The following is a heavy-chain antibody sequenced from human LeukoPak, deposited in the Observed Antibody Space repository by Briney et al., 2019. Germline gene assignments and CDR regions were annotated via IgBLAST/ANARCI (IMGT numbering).Heavy chain of an antibody. Sequence: ASVKVSCKASGGTFSSYAISWVRQAPGQGLEWMGRIIPILGIANYAQKFQGRVTITADKSTSTAYMELSSLRSEDTAVYYCARGAVADPNWIDPWGQGTLVTVSS. CDR1: GGTFSSYA. D-gene: IGHD6-19*01. J-gene: IGHJ5*02. CDR2: IIPILGIA. CDR3: ARGAVADPNWIDP. V-gene: IGHV1-69*04.